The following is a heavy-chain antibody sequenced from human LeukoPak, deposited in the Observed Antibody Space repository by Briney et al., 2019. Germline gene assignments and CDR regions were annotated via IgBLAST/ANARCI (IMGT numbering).Heavy chain of an antibody. Sequence: GGSLRLSCAASGFTFSDYYMSWIRQAPGKGLEWGSYISSSGSTIYYADSVKGRFTISRDNAKNSLYLQMNSLRAEDTAVYYCAFPYYFDSSGLDAFDMWGQGTMFTVSS. V-gene: IGHV3-11*01. CDR2: ISSSGSTI. J-gene: IGHJ3*02. CDR1: GFTFSDYY. D-gene: IGHD3-22*01. CDR3: AFPYYFDSSGLDAFDM.